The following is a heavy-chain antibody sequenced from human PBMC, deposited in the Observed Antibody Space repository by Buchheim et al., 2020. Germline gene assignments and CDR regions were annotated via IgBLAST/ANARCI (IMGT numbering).Heavy chain of an antibody. J-gene: IGHJ4*02. D-gene: IGHD1-7*01. CDR2: INPSGGST. CDR3: ARTYNWNYGGLDY. Sequence: QVQLVQSGAEVKKPGASVKVSCKASGYTFTNYYMHWVRQAPGQGLEWMGIINPSGGSTSYAQKFQGRVTMTRGTSPSTVYMELSSLRSEDTAVYYCARTYNWNYGGLDYWGQGTL. CDR1: GYTFTNYY. V-gene: IGHV1-46*01.